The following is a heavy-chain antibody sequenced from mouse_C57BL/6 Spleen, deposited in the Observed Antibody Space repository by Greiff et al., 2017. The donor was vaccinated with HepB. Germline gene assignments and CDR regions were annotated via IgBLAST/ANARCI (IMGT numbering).Heavy chain of an antibody. Sequence: QVQLQQSGAELVTPGASVTLSCKASGYTFTDYEMHWVKQTPVHGLEWIGAIDPETGGTAYNQKFKGKAILTADKSSSTAYMELRSLTSEDSAVYYCTRPAFYYAMDYWGQGTSVTVSS. J-gene: IGHJ4*01. V-gene: IGHV1-15*01. CDR1: GYTFTDYE. CDR2: IDPETGGT. CDR3: TRPAFYYAMDY.